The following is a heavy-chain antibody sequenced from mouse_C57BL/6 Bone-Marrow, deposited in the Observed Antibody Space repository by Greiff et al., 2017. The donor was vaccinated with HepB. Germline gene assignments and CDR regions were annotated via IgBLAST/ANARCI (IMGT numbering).Heavy chain of an antibody. J-gene: IGHJ1*03. D-gene: IGHD1-1*01. CDR3: ARGDYYGSSPNFDV. V-gene: IGHV1-80*01. CDR1: GYAFSSYW. CDR2: IYPGDGDT. Sequence: VHLVESGAELVKPGASVKISCKASGYAFSSYWMNWVKQRPGKGLEWIGQIYPGDGDTNYNGKFKGKATLTADKSSSTAYMQLSSLTSEDSAVYFCARGDYYGSSPNFDVWGTGTTVTVSS.